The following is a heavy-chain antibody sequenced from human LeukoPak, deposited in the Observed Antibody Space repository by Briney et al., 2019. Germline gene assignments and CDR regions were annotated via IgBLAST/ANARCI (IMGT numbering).Heavy chain of an antibody. Sequence: GGSLRLSCAASGFTFSGSAMHWVRQASGKGLEWVGRIRSKANSYATAYAASVKGRFTISRDDSKNTAYLQMNSLKTEDTDVYYCTRHPYYYGSGRGYYYGMDVWGKGTTVTVSS. CDR3: TRHPYYYGSGRGYYYGMDV. V-gene: IGHV3-73*01. D-gene: IGHD3-10*01. CDR2: IRSKANSYAT. J-gene: IGHJ6*04. CDR1: GFTFSGSA.